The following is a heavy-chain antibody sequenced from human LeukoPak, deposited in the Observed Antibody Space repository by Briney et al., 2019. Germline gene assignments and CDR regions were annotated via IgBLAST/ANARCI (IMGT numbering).Heavy chain of an antibody. Sequence: SETLSLTCTVSGGSISSSSYYWGWIRQPPGKGLEWIGSIYCGGRTYYNPSLKSRVTISVDTSKNQFSLKLSSVTAADTAVYYCANLPIRRDYYYYYMDVWGKGTTVTVSS. CDR3: ANLPIRRDYYYYYMDV. V-gene: IGHV4-39*01. CDR1: GGSISSSSYY. J-gene: IGHJ6*03. CDR2: IYCGGRT.